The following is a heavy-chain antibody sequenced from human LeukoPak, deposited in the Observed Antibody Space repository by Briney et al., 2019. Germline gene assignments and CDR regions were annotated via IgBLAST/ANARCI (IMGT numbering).Heavy chain of an antibody. CDR2: ISGSGTDK. CDR3: ARSDLWNDVYY. D-gene: IGHD1-1*01. CDR1: GFTFSSYA. J-gene: IGHJ4*02. Sequence: PGGSLRLSCAASGFTFSSYAMSWVRQAPGKGLEWVSSISGSGTDKYYADSVKGRFIISRDNAKNSVSLQMNSLRAEDTAVYYCARSDLWNDVYYWGQGTLVTVSS. V-gene: IGHV3-21*01.